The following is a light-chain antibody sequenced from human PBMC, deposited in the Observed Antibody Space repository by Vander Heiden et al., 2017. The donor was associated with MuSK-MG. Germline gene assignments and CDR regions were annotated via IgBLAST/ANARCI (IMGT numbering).Light chain of an antibody. V-gene: IGKV3-15*01. Sequence: DIVMTQSTATLSVSPGERANLSCRASQSVSSNLAWYQQKPGQAPRLLIYGASTRATGIPARFSGTGSETEFTLTISSRQSEDFAVYYCQQDNNWPALTFGGGTKVEIK. CDR3: QQDNNWPALT. J-gene: IGKJ4*01. CDR1: QSVSSN. CDR2: GAS.